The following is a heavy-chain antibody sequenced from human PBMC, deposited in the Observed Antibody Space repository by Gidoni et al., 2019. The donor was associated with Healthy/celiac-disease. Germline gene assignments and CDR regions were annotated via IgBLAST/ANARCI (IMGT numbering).Heavy chain of an antibody. V-gene: IGHV3-7*01. D-gene: IGHD1-26*01. Sequence: EVQLVESGGGLVQPGGSLRLSCAASGFTFSSYWMSWVRQAPGKGLEWVANIKQDGSEKYYVDSVKGRFTISRDNAKNSLYLQMNSLRAEDTAVYYCARDPSGSYSPDYAFDIWGQGTMVTVSS. CDR2: IKQDGSEK. J-gene: IGHJ3*02. CDR1: GFTFSSYW. CDR3: ARDPSGSYSPDYAFDI.